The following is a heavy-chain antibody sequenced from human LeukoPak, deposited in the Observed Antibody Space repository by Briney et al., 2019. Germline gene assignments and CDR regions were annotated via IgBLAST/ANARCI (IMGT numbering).Heavy chain of an antibody. J-gene: IGHJ6*03. CDR1: GYTFTSYA. CDR3: ARRVFYYGSGRSLYMDV. D-gene: IGHD3-10*01. Sequence: ASVKVSCKASGYTFTSYAMHWVRQAPGQRLEWMGWINAGNGNTKYSQEFQGRVTITRDTSASTAYMELSSLRSEDMAVYYCARRVFYYGSGRSLYMDVWGKGTTVTISS. V-gene: IGHV1-3*03. CDR2: INAGNGNT.